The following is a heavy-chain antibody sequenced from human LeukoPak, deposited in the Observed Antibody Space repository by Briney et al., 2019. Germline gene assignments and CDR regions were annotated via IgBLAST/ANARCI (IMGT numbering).Heavy chain of an antibody. CDR1: GYTFTRFY. Sequence: ASVKVSCKASGYTFTRFYLYWLRQAPGQGLEWMGTINPNGNTPRYAQKFQGRVTMTKDTSTSTIYLELTSLRSEDTAVYYCARDSDILNGYSISAYWGQGTLVTVSS. CDR2: INPNGNTP. V-gene: IGHV1-46*01. CDR3: ARDSDILNGYSISAY. D-gene: IGHD3-9*01. J-gene: IGHJ4*02.